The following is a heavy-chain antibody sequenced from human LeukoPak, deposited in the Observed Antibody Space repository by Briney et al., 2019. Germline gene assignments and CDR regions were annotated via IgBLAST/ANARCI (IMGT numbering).Heavy chain of an antibody. V-gene: IGHV4-4*02. CDR3: ASSSTISSSWLFDP. CDR1: GGSISSSNW. D-gene: IGHD6-13*01. Sequence: PSETLSLTCAVSGGSISSSNWWSWVRQPPGKGLEWIGEIYHSGSTSYNPSLKSRVTISVDKSKNQFSLKLSSVTAADTAVYYCASSSTISSSWLFDPWGQGTLVTVSS. CDR2: IYHSGST. J-gene: IGHJ5*02.